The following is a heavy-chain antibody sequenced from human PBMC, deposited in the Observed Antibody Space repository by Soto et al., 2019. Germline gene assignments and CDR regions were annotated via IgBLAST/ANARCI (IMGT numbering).Heavy chain of an antibody. Sequence: QVQLVQSGAEVKKPGSSVKVSCKASGGTFSSYTISWVRQAPGQGLEWMGRIIPILGIANYAQKFQGRVTITADKSTSTAYIELSSLRSEDTAVYYCARERGYSGYDYWFDPWGQGTLVTVSS. V-gene: IGHV1-69*08. J-gene: IGHJ5*02. D-gene: IGHD5-12*01. CDR1: GGTFSSYT. CDR2: IIPILGIA. CDR3: ARERGYSGYDYWFDP.